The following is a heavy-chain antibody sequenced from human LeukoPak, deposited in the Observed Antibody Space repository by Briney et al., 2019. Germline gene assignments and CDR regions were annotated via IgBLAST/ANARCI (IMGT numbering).Heavy chain of an antibody. CDR3: ASGRGPTYYYDSSGYYRIDY. J-gene: IGHJ4*02. V-gene: IGHV1-69*13. CDR1: GYTFTSYG. Sequence: VASVKVSCKASGYTFTSYGISWVRQAPGQGLEWMGGIIPIFGTANYAQKFQGRVTITADESTSTAYMELSSLRSEDTAVYYCASGRGPTYYYDSSGYYRIDYWGQGTLVTVSS. CDR2: IIPIFGTA. D-gene: IGHD3-22*01.